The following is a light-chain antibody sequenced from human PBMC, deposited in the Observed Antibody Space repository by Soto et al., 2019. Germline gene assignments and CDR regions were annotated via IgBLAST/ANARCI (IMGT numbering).Light chain of an antibody. J-gene: IGKJ1*01. CDR3: QKYNSALTWT. V-gene: IGKV1-27*01. CDR2: AAS. Sequence: IQMTQSPSSLSASVGDRVTITCRASQGISNYLAWYQQKPGKVPKLLIYAASTLQSGVPSRFSGSGSGTDFTLTISSLQPEDVATYYCQKYNSALTWTFGQGTRWIS. CDR1: QGISNY.